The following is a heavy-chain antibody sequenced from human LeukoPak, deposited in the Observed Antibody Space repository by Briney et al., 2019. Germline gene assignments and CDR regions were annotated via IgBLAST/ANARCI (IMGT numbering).Heavy chain of an antibody. CDR3: ARDGRSGTYSRWLGP. V-gene: IGHV4-4*07. Sequence: PSETLSLTCTVSGGSIRDYYWSWIRQPAGKGLEWIGHFYTSGSTNYNPSLKSRVTMSVDTSKNQFSLKLTSVTAADTAMYYCARDGRSGTYSRWLGPWGQGTLVTVSS. J-gene: IGHJ5*02. CDR2: FYTSGST. CDR1: GGSIRDYY. D-gene: IGHD1-26*01.